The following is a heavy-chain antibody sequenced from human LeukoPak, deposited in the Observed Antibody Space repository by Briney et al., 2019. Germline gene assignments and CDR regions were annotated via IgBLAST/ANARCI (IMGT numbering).Heavy chain of an antibody. J-gene: IGHJ6*03. CDR3: ARDAPPFWSGYYLSSGNYYYYMDV. CDR2: INWNGGST. D-gene: IGHD3-3*01. V-gene: IGHV3-20*04. Sequence: GGSLRLSCAASGFTFDDYGMSWVRQAPGKGLEWVSGINWNGGSTGYADSVKGRFTISRDNAKNSLYLQMNSLRAEDTAVYYCARDAPPFWSGYYLSSGNYYYYMDVWGKGTTVTVSS. CDR1: GFTFDDYG.